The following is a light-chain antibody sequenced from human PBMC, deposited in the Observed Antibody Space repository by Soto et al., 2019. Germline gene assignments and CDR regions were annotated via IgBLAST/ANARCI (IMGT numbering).Light chain of an antibody. CDR3: SSYTNTDTLL. CDR1: SSDVGGYDH. Sequence: QSVLTQPASVSGSPGQSITISCTGTSSDVGGYDHVSWYQQHPGKAPKLIIYDVTVRPSGISPRFSGSKSDNTASLAVSGLQPEDEADYYCSSYTNTDTLLFGGGTKLTVL. V-gene: IGLV2-14*03. CDR2: DVT. J-gene: IGLJ3*02.